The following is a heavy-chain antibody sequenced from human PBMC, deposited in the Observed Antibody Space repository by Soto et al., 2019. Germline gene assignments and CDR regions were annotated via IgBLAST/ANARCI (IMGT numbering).Heavy chain of an antibody. CDR3: ARLESTSYYYYGMDV. CDR1: GDSISSNSYY. J-gene: IGHJ6*02. Sequence: PWETLSLTCSVSGDSISSNSYYWIWIRQPPGKGLEWIGSVYYTGSTYYNPSLKSRVTISVDTATNNFSLRLSSLTAADTAVYYCARLESTSYYYYGMDVWGQGTTVT. CDR2: VYYTGST. D-gene: IGHD2-2*01. V-gene: IGHV4-39*01.